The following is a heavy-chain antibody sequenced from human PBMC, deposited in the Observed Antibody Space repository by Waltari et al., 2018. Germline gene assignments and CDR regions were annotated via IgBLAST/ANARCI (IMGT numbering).Heavy chain of an antibody. CDR2: IDWDDDK. CDR3: ARLTTVTTTLDY. Sequence: QVTLRESAPALVKPTQTLTLTCTFSGFSLSTSGMCVSWIRQPPGKALEWLARIDWDDDKYYSTSLKTRLTISKDTSKNQVVLTMTNMDPVDTATYYCARLTTVTTTLDYWGQGTLVTVSS. D-gene: IGHD4-17*01. CDR1: GFSLSTSGMC. V-gene: IGHV2-70*15. J-gene: IGHJ4*02.